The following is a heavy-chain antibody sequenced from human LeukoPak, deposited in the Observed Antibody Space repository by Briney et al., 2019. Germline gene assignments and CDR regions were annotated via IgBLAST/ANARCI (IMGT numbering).Heavy chain of an antibody. CDR2: IYYSGST. V-gene: IGHV4-59*01. Sequence: SETLPLTCTVSGGSISSYYWSWIRQPPGKGLEWIGYIYYSGSTNYNPSLKSRVTISVDTSKNQFSLKLSSVTAADTAVYYCARDGTYSSSWLFFQHWGQGTLVTVSS. D-gene: IGHD6-13*01. CDR3: ARDGTYSSSWLFFQH. CDR1: GGSISSYY. J-gene: IGHJ1*01.